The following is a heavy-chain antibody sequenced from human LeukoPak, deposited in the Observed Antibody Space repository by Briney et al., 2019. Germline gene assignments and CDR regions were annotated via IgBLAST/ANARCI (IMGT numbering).Heavy chain of an antibody. J-gene: IGHJ4*02. Sequence: GGSLRLSCAASGFTFSSYSINWVRQAPGKGLEWVSSISSSSSYIYYADSVKGRFTISRDNAKNSLYLQMNSLRAEDTAVYYCARVNVLTGYYADWGQGTLVTVSS. V-gene: IGHV3-21*01. CDR1: GFTFSSYS. CDR2: ISSSSSYI. CDR3: ARVNVLTGYYAD. D-gene: IGHD3-9*01.